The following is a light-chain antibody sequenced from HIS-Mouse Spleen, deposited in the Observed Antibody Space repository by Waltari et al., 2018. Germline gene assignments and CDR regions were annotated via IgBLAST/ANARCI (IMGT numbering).Light chain of an antibody. V-gene: IGLV2-14*01. CDR1: SSDVGGYYY. J-gene: IGLJ2*01. CDR2: EVS. CDR3: SSYTSSSFNVV. Sequence: QSALTPPASVSGSPGPSITISCTGTSSDVGGYYYVSWYEQHPGQAPKLMIYEVSNRPSGVSKRFSGSRSGNTASLTISGLQAEDEADYYCSSYTSSSFNVVFGGGTKLTVL.